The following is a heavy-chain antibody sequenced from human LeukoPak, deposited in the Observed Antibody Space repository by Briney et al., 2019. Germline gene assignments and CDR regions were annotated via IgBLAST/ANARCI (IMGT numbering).Heavy chain of an antibody. D-gene: IGHD6-19*01. J-gene: IGHJ4*02. CDR2: IFGSGGST. V-gene: IGHV3-23*01. Sequence: GESLRLSCAASGFTFSSYAMYWVRQAPGKGLGWVSGIFGSGGSTHYADSVKGRFSISRDNSKNTVYLQMNSLRAEDTAVYYCAKTTTGYSSGRYPGWPVDYWGQGTLVTVSS. CDR1: GFTFSSYA. CDR3: AKTTTGYSSGRYPGWPVDY.